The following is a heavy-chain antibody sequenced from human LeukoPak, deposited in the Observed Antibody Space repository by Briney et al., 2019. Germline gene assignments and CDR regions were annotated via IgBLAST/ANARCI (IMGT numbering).Heavy chain of an antibody. J-gene: IGHJ6*03. D-gene: IGHD6-19*01. CDR1: GDSINSGKW. CDR3: ARGISMGGSGWYIYYYMDV. CDR2: IYHTGST. Sequence: SETLSLTCGVSGDSINSGKWWSWVRQPPGKGLEGIVEIYHTGSTNYNPSLKSRLSISVDKSKNQFSLKLSSVTAADTAVYYCARGISMGGSGWYIYYYMDVWGKGTTVTVSS. V-gene: IGHV4-4*02.